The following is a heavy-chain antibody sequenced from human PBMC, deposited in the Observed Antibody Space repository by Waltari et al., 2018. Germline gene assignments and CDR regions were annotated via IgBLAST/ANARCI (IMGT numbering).Heavy chain of an antibody. CDR1: GFTFSSYA. CDR2: ISYDGSNK. J-gene: IGHJ4*02. D-gene: IGHD3-22*01. Sequence: QVQLVESGGGVVKPGRSLRLSCAASGFTFSSYAMHWVRQAPGKGLEWVAVISYDGSNKYYADSVKGRFTISRDNSKNTLYLQMNSLRAEDTAVYYCARVVYYDSSGYYDYWGQGTLVTVSS. CDR3: ARVVYYDSSGYYDY. V-gene: IGHV3-30-3*01.